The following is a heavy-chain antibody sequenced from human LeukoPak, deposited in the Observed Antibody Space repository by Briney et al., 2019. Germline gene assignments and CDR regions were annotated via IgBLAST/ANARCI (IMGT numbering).Heavy chain of an antibody. J-gene: IGHJ4*02. CDR1: GGSFSGYY. D-gene: IGHD3-22*01. V-gene: IGHV4-34*01. CDR2: INHSGST. Sequence: SEILSLTCAVYGGSFSGYYWSWIRQPPGKGLEWIGEINHSGSTNYNPSLKSRVTISVDTSKNQFSLKLSSVTAADTAVYYCARHRPYYYDSSGYYHDYWGQGTLVTVSS. CDR3: ARHRPYYYDSSGYYHDY.